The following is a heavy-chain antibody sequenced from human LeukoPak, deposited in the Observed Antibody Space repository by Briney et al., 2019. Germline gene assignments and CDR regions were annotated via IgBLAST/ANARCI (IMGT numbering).Heavy chain of an antibody. CDR3: ASATQMYASSTSCYTGCAFDI. D-gene: IGHD2-2*02. J-gene: IGHJ3*02. V-gene: IGHV1-46*01. Sequence: ASVSVSCKASVYTFTGYYMHWVRDTPGQGLECMGIINPRGCSTSYAQKFQSRVTMTRDMSTSTVYMELSSLRSEDTAVYYCASATQMYASSTSCYTGCAFDIWGQGTMVTVSS. CDR2: INPRGCST. CDR1: VYTFTGYY.